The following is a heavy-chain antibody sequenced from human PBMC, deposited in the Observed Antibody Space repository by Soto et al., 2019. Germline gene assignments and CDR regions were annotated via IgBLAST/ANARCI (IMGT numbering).Heavy chain of an antibody. Sequence: QVQLVQSGAVVKKPGASVKVSCKASGYTFTSYGISWVRQAPGQGLEWMGWISTYNGNTHYAQNVQGSVTATRDTPPGTAYSELRSLIAADTSVYYCAGVVRSRLVMDAFAFWGQGTMVTVSS. CDR1: GYTFTSYG. CDR2: ISTYNGNT. D-gene: IGHD3-10*01. V-gene: IGHV1-18*01. CDR3: AGVVRSRLVMDAFAF. J-gene: IGHJ3*01.